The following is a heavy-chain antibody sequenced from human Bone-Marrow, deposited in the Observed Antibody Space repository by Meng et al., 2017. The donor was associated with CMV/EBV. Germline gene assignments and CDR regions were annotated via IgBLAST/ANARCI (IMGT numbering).Heavy chain of an antibody. D-gene: IGHD3-22*01. V-gene: IGHV1-2*02. CDR3: ASGNDSSGYYSRTRSSPPAH. Sequence: ASVKVSCKASGYTFTGYYMHWVRQAPGQGLEWMGWFNPNSGGTNYAQKFQGRVTMTRDTSISTAYMELSRLRSDDTAVYYCASGNDSSGYYSRTRSSPPAHWGQGTLVTVSS. J-gene: IGHJ4*02. CDR1: GYTFTGYY. CDR2: FNPNSGGT.